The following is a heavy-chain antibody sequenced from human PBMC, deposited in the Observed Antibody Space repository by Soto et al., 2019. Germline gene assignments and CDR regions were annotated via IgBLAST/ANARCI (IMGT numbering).Heavy chain of an antibody. CDR2: MSYDVMNK. CDR1: GFSFNSYS. J-gene: IGHJ4*02. V-gene: IGHV3-30*04. D-gene: IGHD2-21*02. Sequence: QVQLVESGGGVVQPGRSLRLSCEVSGFSFNSYSLHWVRQAPGKGLEWVALMSYDVMNKHFADSVKGRFTISRDSSKNTLYLQMNSLRPEDTARYYCARVTGDRFDYWGQGTLVTVSS. CDR3: ARVTGDRFDY.